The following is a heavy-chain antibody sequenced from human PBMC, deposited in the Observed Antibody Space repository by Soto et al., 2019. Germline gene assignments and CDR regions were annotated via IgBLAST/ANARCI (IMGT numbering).Heavy chain of an antibody. V-gene: IGHV3-21*01. J-gene: IGHJ4*02. CDR2: ISSSSTYT. CDR3: ARAVTGTLHPYHFDY. CDR1: GFTFSTST. D-gene: IGHD1-20*01. Sequence: PGGSLRLSCAASGFTFSTSTMNWVRQAPGQGLEWVSSISSSSTYTYYAASVKGRFTISRDNAKNSLYLQMNSLRAEDTAVYYCARAVTGTLHPYHFDYWGQGTLVTVSS.